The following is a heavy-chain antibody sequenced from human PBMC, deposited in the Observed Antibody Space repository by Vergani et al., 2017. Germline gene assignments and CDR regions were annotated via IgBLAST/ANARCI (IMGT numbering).Heavy chain of an antibody. CDR1: GFTVSSNY. CDR2: IYSGGST. Sequence: EVQLVETGGGLIQPGGSLRLSCAASGFTVSSNYMSWVRQAPGKGLEWVSVIYSGGSTYYADSVKGRFTISRDNSKTTLYLQMNSLRAEDTAVYYCARGQYCSGGSCYLDWYFDLWGRGTLVTVSS. CDR3: ARGQYCSGGSCYLDWYFDL. J-gene: IGHJ2*01. V-gene: IGHV3-53*02. D-gene: IGHD2-15*01.